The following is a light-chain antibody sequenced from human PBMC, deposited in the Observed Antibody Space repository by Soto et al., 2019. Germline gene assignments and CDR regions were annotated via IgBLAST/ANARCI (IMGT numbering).Light chain of an antibody. CDR1: QSVSSSY. Sequence: EIGLTQSPGTLSLSPGERATLSCRASQSVSSSYLAWFQQKPGQAPRLLIYGASSRATGIPDRFSGSGSGTDFTLTISRMEPEDFAVYYCQQYDNSPPRFTFGPGTKVDIK. V-gene: IGKV3-20*01. CDR2: GAS. J-gene: IGKJ3*01. CDR3: QQYDNSPPRFT.